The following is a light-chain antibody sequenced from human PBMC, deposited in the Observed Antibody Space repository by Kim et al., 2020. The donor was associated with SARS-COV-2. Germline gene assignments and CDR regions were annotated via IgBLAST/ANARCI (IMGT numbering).Light chain of an antibody. J-gene: IGKJ4*01. V-gene: IGKV3-11*01. CDR1: QSVSSY. CDR2: DAS. Sequence: SLSPGERATPSCRSSQSVSSYLACYQQKPGQAPRLLIYDASNRATGIPARFSGSGSGTDFTLTISSLEPEDFAVYYCQQHSNWLTVGGGTKVDIK. CDR3: QQHSNWLT.